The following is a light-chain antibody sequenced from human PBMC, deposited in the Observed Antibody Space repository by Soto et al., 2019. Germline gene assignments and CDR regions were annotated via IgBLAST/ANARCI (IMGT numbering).Light chain of an antibody. CDR1: QSISSW. V-gene: IGKV1-12*01. CDR3: QQANSFPLT. CDR2: AAS. Sequence: DGQMIQSRASRSASVGDRVTITCRASQSISSWLAWYQQKPGKAPKLLIYAASSLQSGVPSRFSGSGSGTDFTLTISSLQPEDFATYYCQQANSFPLTSGGGTKVAIK. J-gene: IGKJ4*01.